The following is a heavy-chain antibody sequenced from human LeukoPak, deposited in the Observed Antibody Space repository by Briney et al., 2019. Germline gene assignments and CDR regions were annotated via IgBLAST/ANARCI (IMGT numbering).Heavy chain of an antibody. J-gene: IGHJ6*02. V-gene: IGHV1-18*01. CDR3: ARDQSEAGVYYDILTGYYGRWYYGMDV. CDR2: ISAYNGNT. D-gene: IGHD3-9*01. Sequence: ASVTVSCKASGYTFTSYGISWVRQAPGQGLEGMGWISAYNGNTNYARKLQGRVTMTTDTSTSTAYMELRSLRSDDTAVYYCARDQSEAGVYYDILTGYYGRWYYGMDVWGQGTTVTVSS. CDR1: GYTFTSYG.